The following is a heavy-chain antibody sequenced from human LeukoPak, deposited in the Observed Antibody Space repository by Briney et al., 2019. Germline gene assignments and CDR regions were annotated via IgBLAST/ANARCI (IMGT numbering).Heavy chain of an antibody. V-gene: IGHV4-39*01. D-gene: IGHD4-23*01. Sequence: ASETLSLTCTVSGGSISSSSYYWGWIRQPPGKGLEWIGSIYYSGSTYYNPSLKSRVTISVDTSKNQFSLKLSSVTAADTAVYYCARRRTPGGYYFGYWGQGTLVTVSS. CDR3: ARRRTPGGYYFGY. CDR1: GGSISSSSYY. J-gene: IGHJ4*02. CDR2: IYYSGST.